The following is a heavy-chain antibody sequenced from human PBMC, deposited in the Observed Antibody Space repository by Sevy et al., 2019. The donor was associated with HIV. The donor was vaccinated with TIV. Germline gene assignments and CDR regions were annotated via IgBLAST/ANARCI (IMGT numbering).Heavy chain of an antibody. Sequence: SQTLSLTCAISGDSVSSDSGAWNWIRQSPSSGLEWLGRAYYRSKWYNDYAVSVKSRITINPDTSKNQFSLQLNSVTPEDTAVYYCARNLHGDYVGYFDYWGQGTLVTVSS. V-gene: IGHV6-1*01. D-gene: IGHD4-17*01. J-gene: IGHJ4*02. CDR3: ARNLHGDYVGYFDY. CDR2: AYYRSKWYN. CDR1: GDSVSSDSGA.